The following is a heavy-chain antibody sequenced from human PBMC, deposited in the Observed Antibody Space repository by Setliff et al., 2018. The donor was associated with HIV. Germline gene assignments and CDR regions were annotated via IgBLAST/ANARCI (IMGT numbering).Heavy chain of an antibody. CDR2: IYYSGST. CDR1: GGSISSGGYY. V-gene: IGHV4-31*03. Sequence: LSLTCTVSGGSISSGGYYWSWIRQHPGKGLEWIGYIYYSGSTYYNPSLKSRVTISVDTSKNQFSLKLSSVTAADTAVYYCARLANWAYYFDYWGQGTLVTVSS. J-gene: IGHJ4*02. CDR3: ARLANWAYYFDY. D-gene: IGHD1-1*01.